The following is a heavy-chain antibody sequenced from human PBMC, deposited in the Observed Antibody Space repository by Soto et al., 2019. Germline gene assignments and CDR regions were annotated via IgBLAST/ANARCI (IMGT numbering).Heavy chain of an antibody. CDR3: ARGGRYCSGGSCYYFDY. Sequence: ASVKVSCKASGYTFTSYAMHWVRQAPGQRLEWMGWINAGNGNTKYSQKFQGGVTITRDTSASTAYMELSSLRSEDTAVYYCARGGRYCSGGSCYYFDYWGQGTLVTVSS. CDR1: GYTFTSYA. V-gene: IGHV1-3*01. D-gene: IGHD2-15*01. J-gene: IGHJ4*02. CDR2: INAGNGNT.